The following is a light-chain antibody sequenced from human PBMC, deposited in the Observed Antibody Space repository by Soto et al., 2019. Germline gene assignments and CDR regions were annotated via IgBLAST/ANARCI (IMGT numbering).Light chain of an antibody. CDR3: QKSYNAHLT. J-gene: IGKJ1*01. CDR1: QGISNY. V-gene: IGKV1-27*01. CDR2: AAS. Sequence: DIAMTQSPSSLSASVGDRVTITCRASQGISNYLAWYQQKPGKVPKLLIHAASTLQSGIPSRFSGSGSGTDFTLTISSLQAEDVATYYCQKSYNAHLTFGQGTKVDIK.